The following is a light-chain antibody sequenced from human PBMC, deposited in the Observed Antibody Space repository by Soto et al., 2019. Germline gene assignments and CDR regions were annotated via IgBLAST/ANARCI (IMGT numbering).Light chain of an antibody. J-gene: IGLJ1*01. CDR3: CSYVGRNTYV. Sequence: QSALTQPRSASGSPGQSITISCTGTSSDVGGYNYVSWYQQHPAKAPKLIIFEVSKRPSGVPNRFSGSKSGNTASLTISGLRAEDEADYYCCSYVGRNTYVFGTGTKLTVL. CDR2: EVS. V-gene: IGLV2-11*01. CDR1: SSDVGGYNY.